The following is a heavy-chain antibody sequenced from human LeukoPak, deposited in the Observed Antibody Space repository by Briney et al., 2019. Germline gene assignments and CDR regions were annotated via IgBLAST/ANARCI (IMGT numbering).Heavy chain of an antibody. D-gene: IGHD3-10*01. CDR1: EFTFSRYT. CDR3: ARGGPGRSLTMVPERTKYYMDV. Sequence: PGGSLRLSCAASEFTFSRYTMNWVRQAPGKGLEWVSSISSSSRYISYADSVKGRFTISRDNAKNSLYLQMNSLRAEDTAMYYCARGGPGRSLTMVPERTKYYMDVWGKGATVTVSS. CDR2: ISSSSRYI. J-gene: IGHJ6*03. V-gene: IGHV3-21*01.